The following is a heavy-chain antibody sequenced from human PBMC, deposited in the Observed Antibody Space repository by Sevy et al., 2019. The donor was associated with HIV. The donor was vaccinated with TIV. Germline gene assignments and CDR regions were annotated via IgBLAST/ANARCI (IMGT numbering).Heavy chain of an antibody. D-gene: IGHD7-27*01. CDR1: GYTFTGHY. Sequence: AAVKVSCKASGYTFTGHYLHWVGQAPGQGLEWMGWIDPISGGTKHAQNFKGRVTMARDTSISTAYMELSSLRLDDTAMYYCVILRIQTGAFDSWGQGTLVTVSS. CDR3: VILRIQTGAFDS. J-gene: IGHJ4*02. V-gene: IGHV1-2*02. CDR2: IDPISGGT.